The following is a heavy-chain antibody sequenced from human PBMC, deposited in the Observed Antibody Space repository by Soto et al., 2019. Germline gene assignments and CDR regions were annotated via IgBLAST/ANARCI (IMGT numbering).Heavy chain of an antibody. D-gene: IGHD3-22*01. J-gene: IGHJ6*02. CDR2: ISYDGSNK. Sequence: QVQLVESGGGVVQPGRSLRLSCAASGFTFSSYAMHWVRQAPGKGLEWVAVISYDGSNKYYADSVKGRFTISRDNSKNTLYLQMNSLSAEDTAVYYCARKSAMIVPEYYYGMDVWGQGTTVTVSS. CDR1: GFTFSSYA. V-gene: IGHV3-30-3*01. CDR3: ARKSAMIVPEYYYGMDV.